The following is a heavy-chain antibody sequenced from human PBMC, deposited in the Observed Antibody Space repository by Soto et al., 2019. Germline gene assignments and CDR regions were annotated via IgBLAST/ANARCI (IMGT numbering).Heavy chain of an antibody. CDR3: AVYYYDSSGYYPGGAFDI. Sequence: SETLSLTCTVSGGSISSGGYYWSWIRQHPGKGLEWIGYIYYSGSTYYNPSLKSRVTISVDTSKNQFSLKLSSVTAADTAVYYCAVYYYDSSGYYPGGAFDIWGKGTMVTVSS. V-gene: IGHV4-31*03. J-gene: IGHJ3*02. CDR1: GGSISSGGYY. CDR2: IYYSGST. D-gene: IGHD3-22*01.